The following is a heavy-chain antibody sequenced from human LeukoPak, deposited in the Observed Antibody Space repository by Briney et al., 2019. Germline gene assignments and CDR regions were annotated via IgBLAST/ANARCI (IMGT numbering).Heavy chain of an antibody. D-gene: IGHD6-19*01. Sequence: PGGSLRLSCAASGFSFSSYGIHWVRQAPGKGLEWVAVISYDGTSKDYADSLKGRVTISRDNSIDTVYLQMNSLRAEDTAVYYCAKPAISSRGWYYDYWGQGTLVTVSS. CDR1: GFSFSSYG. CDR3: AKPAISSRGWYYDY. CDR2: ISYDGTSK. V-gene: IGHV3-30*18. J-gene: IGHJ4*02.